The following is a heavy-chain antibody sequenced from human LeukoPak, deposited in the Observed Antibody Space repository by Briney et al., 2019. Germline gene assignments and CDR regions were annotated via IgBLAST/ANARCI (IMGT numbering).Heavy chain of an antibody. J-gene: IGHJ4*02. Sequence: GGSLRLSCAASGFTFSSYWMHWVRQAPGKGLMWVSRIDSDGSETSYADSVKGRFTISRDNAKNTLYLQMNSLRVEDTAVYYCARVDVWGSFRSHYCGQGTLVTVSS. V-gene: IGHV3-74*01. D-gene: IGHD3-16*02. CDR2: IDSDGSET. CDR3: ARVDVWGSFRSHY. CDR1: GFTFSSYW.